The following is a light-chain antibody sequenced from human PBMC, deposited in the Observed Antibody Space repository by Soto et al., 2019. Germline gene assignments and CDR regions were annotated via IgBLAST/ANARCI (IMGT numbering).Light chain of an antibody. J-gene: IGKJ4*01. CDR2: GAS. V-gene: IGKV3-15*01. Sequence: EIVMTQSPATLSVSPGERATLSCRASLSVSSNYVAWYQQKPGQAPRLLIYGASSRATGVPARFSGSRSGTEFTLTINSLQSEDFAVYYCQRYNNWPLTFGGGTKVDIK. CDR1: LSVSSN. CDR3: QRYNNWPLT.